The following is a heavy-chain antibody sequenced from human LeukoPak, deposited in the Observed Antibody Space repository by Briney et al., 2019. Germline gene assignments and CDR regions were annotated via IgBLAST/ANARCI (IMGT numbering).Heavy chain of an antibody. V-gene: IGHV3-30*02. CDR1: GFTFSSYG. J-gene: IGHJ6*04. Sequence: PGGSLRLSCAASGFTFSSYGMHWVRQAPGKGLEWVAFIRYDGSNKYYADSVKGRFTISRDNSKNTLYLQMNSLRAEDTAVYYCAKRAYCSSTSCYGAPPEPWGKGTTVTVSS. CDR2: IRYDGSNK. CDR3: AKRAYCSSTSCYGAPPEP. D-gene: IGHD2-2*01.